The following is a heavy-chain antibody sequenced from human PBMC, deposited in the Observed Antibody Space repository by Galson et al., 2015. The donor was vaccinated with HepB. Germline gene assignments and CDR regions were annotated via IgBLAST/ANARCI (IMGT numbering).Heavy chain of an antibody. CDR2: IYSGGST. J-gene: IGHJ4*02. V-gene: IGHV3-66*01. D-gene: IGHD2-15*01. CDR3: ARAGLGGGGSPYDY. Sequence: SLRLSCAASEFTVSSNYMSWVRQAPGKGLEWVSVIYSGGSTYYADSVKGRFTISRDNSKNTLYLQMNSLRAEDTAVYYCARAGLGGGGSPYDYWGQGTLVTVSS. CDR1: EFTVSSNY.